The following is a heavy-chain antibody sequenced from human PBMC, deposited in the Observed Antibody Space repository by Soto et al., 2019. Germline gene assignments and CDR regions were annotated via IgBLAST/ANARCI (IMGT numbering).Heavy chain of an antibody. CDR1: GSTFSSYA. J-gene: IGHJ6*02. V-gene: IGHV3-30*03. D-gene: IGHD2-15*01. CDR2: ISYDGSNK. Sequence: GGSLRLSCAASGSTFSSYAMHWVRQAPGKGLEWVAVISYDGSNKYNADSVKGRFTISRDNSKNRLYLQMNSLRAEDTAVYYCARDKSLRCSGGSCFASCSYGMDVWGQGTTVTDSS. CDR3: ARDKSLRCSGGSCFASCSYGMDV.